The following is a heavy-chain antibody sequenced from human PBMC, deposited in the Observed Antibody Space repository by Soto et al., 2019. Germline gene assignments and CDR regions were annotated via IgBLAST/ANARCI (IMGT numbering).Heavy chain of an antibody. CDR3: AGGGGVGVAGSAAFDM. CDR2: INPATGAA. V-gene: IGHV1-2*02. J-gene: IGHJ3*02. D-gene: IGHD3-3*01. Sequence: QLHLVQSGAVVKKPGASVTVSCSASGYPVTAYYMHWVRQAPGRGLEWMGGINPATGAAKYTQTFQGRVTMTWAAAPSTVFMELSGLASEDTAVFFFAGGGGVGVAGSAAFDMWGQGTVVTVSS. CDR1: GYPVTAYY.